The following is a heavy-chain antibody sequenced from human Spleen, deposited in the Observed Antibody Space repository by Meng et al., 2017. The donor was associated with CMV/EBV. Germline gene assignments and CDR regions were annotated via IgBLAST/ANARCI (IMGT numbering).Heavy chain of an antibody. CDR1: GGTFSSYA. V-gene: IGHV1-69*05. Sequence: SVKVSCKASGGTFSSYAISWVRQAPGQGLEWMGGIIPIFGTANYAQKFQGRVTITTDESTSTAYMELSSLRSEDTAVYYCARDSSSAKLDYYGMDVWGQGTTVTVSS. CDR2: IIPIFGTA. J-gene: IGHJ6*02. CDR3: ARDSSSAKLDYYGMDV. D-gene: IGHD6-6*01.